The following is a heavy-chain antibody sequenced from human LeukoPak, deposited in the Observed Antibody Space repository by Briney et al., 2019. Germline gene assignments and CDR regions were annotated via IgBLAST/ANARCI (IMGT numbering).Heavy chain of an antibody. V-gene: IGHV4-38-2*02. CDR1: GYSISSGYY. CDR2: IYHSGST. CDR3: ARIGSGSGSYYLYYFDY. Sequence: SETLSLTCTVSGYSISSGYYWGWIRQPPGKGLEWIGSIYHSGSTYYNPSLKSRVTISVDTSKNQFSLKLSSVTAADTAVYYCARIGSGSGSYYLYYFDYWGQGTLVTVSS. J-gene: IGHJ4*02. D-gene: IGHD3-10*01.